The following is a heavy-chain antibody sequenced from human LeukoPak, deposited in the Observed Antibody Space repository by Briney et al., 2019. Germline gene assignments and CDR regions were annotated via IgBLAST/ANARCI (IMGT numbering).Heavy chain of an antibody. CDR2: ISSSGSTI. D-gene: IGHD3-10*01. V-gene: IGHV3-11*01. CDR1: GFTFSDYY. J-gene: IGHJ6*03. Sequence: GGSLILSCAASGFTFSDYYMSWIRQTPSKGLERVSYISSSGSTIYYASCVKGHFTISRDNAKNSLYLQMNSLRAEDTAVYYCARGPYGSGSYHMDVWGKGTTVTVSS. CDR3: ARGPYGSGSYHMDV.